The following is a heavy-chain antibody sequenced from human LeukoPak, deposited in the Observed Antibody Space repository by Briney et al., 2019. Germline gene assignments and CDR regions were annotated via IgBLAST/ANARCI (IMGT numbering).Heavy chain of an antibody. CDR2: INPSGGTT. Sequence: ASVKVSCKASGYTFTNYYIHWVRQAPGQGLEWMGIINPSGGTTAYAQKFQGRVTMTRDTSTSAVFMELSSLRSEDTAMYYCARDPRGVIGSAWGNCFDPWGQGTLVTVSS. CDR3: ARDPRGVIGSAWGNCFDP. V-gene: IGHV1-46*01. D-gene: IGHD6-19*01. J-gene: IGHJ5*02. CDR1: GYTFTNYY.